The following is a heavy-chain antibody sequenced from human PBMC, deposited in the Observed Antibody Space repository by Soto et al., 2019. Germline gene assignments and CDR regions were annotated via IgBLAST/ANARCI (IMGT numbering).Heavy chain of an antibody. CDR1: GLTFSSYS. V-gene: IGHV3-21*04. D-gene: IGHD4-17*01. Sequence: PGGSLRLSCAASGLTFSSYSMNWVRQAPGKGLEWVSSISSSSSYIYYADSVKGRFTISRDNAKNSLYLQMNSLRAEDTAVYYCARSDYGDYEVFYYYGMDVWGKGTTVTVSS. CDR2: ISSSSSYI. CDR3: ARSDYGDYEVFYYYGMDV. J-gene: IGHJ6*04.